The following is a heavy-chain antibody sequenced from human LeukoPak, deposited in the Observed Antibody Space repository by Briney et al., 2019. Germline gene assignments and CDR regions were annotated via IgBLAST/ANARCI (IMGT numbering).Heavy chain of an antibody. Sequence: GGSLRLSCAASGFTFSSYWMSWVRQAPGKGLEWVANIKQDGSEKYYVDSVKGRFTISRDNAKNSLYLQVNSLRAEDTAVYYCARDTHHGSGSYRSNYFDYWGQGTLVTVSS. CDR3: ARDTHHGSGSYRSNYFDY. D-gene: IGHD3-10*01. CDR2: IKQDGSEK. V-gene: IGHV3-7*01. J-gene: IGHJ4*02. CDR1: GFTFSSYW.